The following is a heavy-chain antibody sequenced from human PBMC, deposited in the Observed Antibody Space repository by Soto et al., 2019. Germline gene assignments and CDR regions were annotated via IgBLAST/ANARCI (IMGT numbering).Heavy chain of an antibody. CDR1: GGSISSSSYY. D-gene: IGHD2-21*01. Sequence: KQSQTLSLTCTVSGGSISSSSYYWGWIRQPPGKGLEWIGSIYYSGSTYYNPSLKSRVTISVDTSKNQFSLKLSSVTAADTAVYYCARPGVAIGDAFDIWGQGTMVTVSS. CDR2: IYYSGST. CDR3: ARPGVAIGDAFDI. J-gene: IGHJ3*02. V-gene: IGHV4-39*01.